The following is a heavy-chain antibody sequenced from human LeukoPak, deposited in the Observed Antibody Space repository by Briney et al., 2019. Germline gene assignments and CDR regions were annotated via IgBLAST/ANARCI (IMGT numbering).Heavy chain of an antibody. J-gene: IGHJ6*03. CDR1: GFTFSSYW. Sequence: PGGSLRLSCAASGFTFSSYWMSWVRQAPGKGLEWVANIKQDGSEKYYVDSVKGRFTISRDNAKNSLYLQMNSLRAEDTAVYYCAGGDTMVRGVIKAYFYYYMDVWGKGTTVTVSS. V-gene: IGHV3-7*01. CDR2: IKQDGSEK. CDR3: AGGDTMVRGVIKAYFYYYMDV. D-gene: IGHD3-10*01.